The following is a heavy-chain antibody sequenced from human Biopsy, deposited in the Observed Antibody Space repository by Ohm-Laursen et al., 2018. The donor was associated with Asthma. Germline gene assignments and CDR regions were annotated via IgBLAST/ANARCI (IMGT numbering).Heavy chain of an antibody. J-gene: IGHJ5*02. CDR2: SKPNNGGT. V-gene: IGHV1-2*02. D-gene: IGHD6-13*01. Sequence: GGSVKGSCQASGYTFIGCPIYWVGQAPGQGLEWMGGSKPNNGGTNYAQKFQGRVSMTRDTSISTAYMEVSRRRSDDTAFYYRARGQKSAGDRWFDPGGQGTLVTVSS. CDR1: GYTFIGCP. CDR3: ARGQKSAGDRWFDP.